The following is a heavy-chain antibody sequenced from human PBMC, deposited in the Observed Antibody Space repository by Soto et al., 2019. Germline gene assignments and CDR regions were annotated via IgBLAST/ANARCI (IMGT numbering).Heavy chain of an antibody. V-gene: IGHV5-51*01. D-gene: IGHD6-6*01. Sequence: GESLKISCKGSGYSFTSYWIGWVRQMPGKGLEWMGIIYPGDSDTRYSPSFQGQVTISADKSISTAYLQWSSLKASDTAMYYCARQIEYSSSSGQCGYYYYMSVWGKGSTVTVSS. CDR2: IYPGDSDT. CDR1: GYSFTSYW. CDR3: ARQIEYSSSSGQCGYYYYMSV. J-gene: IGHJ6*03.